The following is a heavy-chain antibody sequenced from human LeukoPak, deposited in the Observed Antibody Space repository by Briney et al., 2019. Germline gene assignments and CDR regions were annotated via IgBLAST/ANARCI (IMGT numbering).Heavy chain of an antibody. J-gene: IGHJ4*02. CDR2: ISGSGTDT. D-gene: IGHD6-19*01. Sequence: GGSLKLSCAASGFTFTNYGMTWVRQAPGKGLEWVSSISGSGTDTYYADSVRGRFTITRDNSKRTLYVQMVSLRAEDTAIYYCAGSSGWWAHDYWGQGTLVTVSS. CDR1: GFTFTNYG. V-gene: IGHV3-23*01. CDR3: AGSSGWWAHDY.